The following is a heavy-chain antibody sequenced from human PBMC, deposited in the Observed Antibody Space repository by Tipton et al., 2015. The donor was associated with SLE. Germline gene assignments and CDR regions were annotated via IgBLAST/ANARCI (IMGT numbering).Heavy chain of an antibody. CDR3: VATISDYYDSSGLDY. Sequence: SLRLSCAASGFTFSSYAMHWVRQAPGKGLEWVAVIPYDGSNKYYADSVKGRFTISRDNSKNTLYLQMNSLRAEDTAVYYGVATISDYYDSSGLDYWGQGTLVTVSS. CDR1: GFTFSSYA. D-gene: IGHD3-22*01. J-gene: IGHJ4*02. CDR2: IPYDGSNK. V-gene: IGHV3-30*04.